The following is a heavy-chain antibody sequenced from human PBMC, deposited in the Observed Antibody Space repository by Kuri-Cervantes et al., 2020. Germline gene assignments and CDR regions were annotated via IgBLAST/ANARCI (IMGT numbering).Heavy chain of an antibody. V-gene: IGHV3-7*01. D-gene: IGHD3-3*01. CDR3: AKEIRPQYYDFWSGYYTGGANMDV. Sequence: GGSLRLPCAPSGFTFSSYWMSWVRQAPGKGLEWVANIKQDGSEKYYVDSVKGRFTISRDNSKNTLYLQMNSLRAEDTAVYYCAKEIRPQYYDFWSGYYTGGANMDVWGQGTTVTDSS. CDR2: IKQDGSEK. CDR1: GFTFSSYW. J-gene: IGHJ6*02.